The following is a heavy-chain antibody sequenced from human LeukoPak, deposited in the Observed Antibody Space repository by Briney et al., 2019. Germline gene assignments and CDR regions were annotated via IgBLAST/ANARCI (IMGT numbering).Heavy chain of an antibody. D-gene: IGHD6-6*01. CDR1: GFNFRSYW. V-gene: IGHV3-30-3*01. J-gene: IGHJ4*02. Sequence: GGSLRLSCAASGFNFRSYWMSWVRQAPGKGLEWVAVISYDGSNKYYADSVKGRFTISRDNSKNTLYLQMNSLRAEDTAVYYCATQGIAALDYWGQGTLVTVSS. CDR3: ATQGIAALDY. CDR2: ISYDGSNK.